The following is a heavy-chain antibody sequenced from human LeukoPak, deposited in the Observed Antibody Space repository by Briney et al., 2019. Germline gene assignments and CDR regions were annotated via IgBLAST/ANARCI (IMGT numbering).Heavy chain of an antibody. CDR3: ASGYYYDSSGYLD. CDR2: IYTSGST. Sequence: SETLSLTCTVSGGSISSGSYYWSWIRQPAGKGLEWIGRIYTSGSTNYNPSLKSRVTISVDTSKNQFSLKLSSVTAADTAVYYCASGYYYDSSGYLDWGQGTLVTVSS. CDR1: GGSISSGSYY. V-gene: IGHV4-61*02. J-gene: IGHJ4*02. D-gene: IGHD3-22*01.